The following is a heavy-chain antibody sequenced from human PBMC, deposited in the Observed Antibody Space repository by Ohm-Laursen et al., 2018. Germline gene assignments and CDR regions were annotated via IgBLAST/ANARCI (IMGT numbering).Heavy chain of an antibody. D-gene: IGHD3-9*01. CDR3: ARVDILTGYYYY. J-gene: IGHJ4*02. CDR1: GFSLSTSGMC. V-gene: IGHV2-70*11. Sequence: TQTLTLTFTLSGFSLSTSGMCVSWIRQPPGKALEWLARIDWDDDKYYRTSLKTRLTISKDTSKNQVVLIMTNMDPVDTATYYCARVDILTGYYYYWGQGTLVTVSS. CDR2: IDWDDDK.